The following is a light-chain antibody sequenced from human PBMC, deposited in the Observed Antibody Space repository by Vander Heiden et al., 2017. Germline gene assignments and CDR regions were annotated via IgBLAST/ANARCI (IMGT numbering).Light chain of an antibody. CDR3: QQFDKYPVT. CDR2: LAS. CDR1: QGISSH. J-gene: IGKJ4*01. V-gene: IGKV1-9*01. Sequence: DVQLTQSPSFLSASVGDTVTITCRASQGISSHLAWYQQKPGKAPNLLISLASTLESGVPSRFSGSGSGTEFTLTISSLQPEDFATYYCQQFDKYPVTFGGGTKVDIK.